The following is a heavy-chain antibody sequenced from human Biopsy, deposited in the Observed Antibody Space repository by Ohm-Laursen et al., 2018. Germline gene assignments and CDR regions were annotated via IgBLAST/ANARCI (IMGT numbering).Heavy chain of an antibody. CDR2: IYPNSGDT. D-gene: IGHD3-3*01. J-gene: IGHJ4*02. V-gene: IGHV1-2*02. CDR1: GDAFLGYY. Sequence: ASVKVSCNASGDAFLGYYLHWVRQAPGQGLEWMGSIYPNSGDTDFAQKFQGRVSMTRDTSVSTAYPELSSLRSDDTAIYYCARDLLEWSLPSWGQGTLVTVSS. CDR3: ARDLLEWSLPS.